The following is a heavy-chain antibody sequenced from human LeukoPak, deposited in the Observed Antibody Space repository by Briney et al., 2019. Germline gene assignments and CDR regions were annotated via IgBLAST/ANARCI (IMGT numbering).Heavy chain of an antibody. Sequence: GESLKISCKGSGYSFTSYWIGWVRQMPEKGLEWMGIIYPGDSDTRYSPSFQGQVTISVDKSISTAYLQWSSLKASDTAMYYCARRYCSGGTCYYFDYWGQGTLVTVSS. V-gene: IGHV5-51*01. CDR2: IYPGDSDT. D-gene: IGHD2-15*01. CDR3: ARRYCSGGTCYYFDY. J-gene: IGHJ4*02. CDR1: GYSFTSYW.